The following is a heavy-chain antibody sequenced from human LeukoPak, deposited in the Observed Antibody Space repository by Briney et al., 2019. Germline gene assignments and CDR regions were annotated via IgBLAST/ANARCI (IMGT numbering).Heavy chain of an antibody. CDR3: ARARVLGGGENFDY. V-gene: IGHV3-48*04. D-gene: IGHD1-26*01. CDR1: GFDFSRIT. CDR2: ISSRTGTI. J-gene: IGHJ4*02. Sequence: GGSLRLSCAASGFDFSRITMNWVRQAPGKELEWISYISSRTGTIYYADSVKGRFTVSRDDAKNSLYLQMNSLRAEDTAVYYCARARVLGGGENFDYWGQGTLVAVSS.